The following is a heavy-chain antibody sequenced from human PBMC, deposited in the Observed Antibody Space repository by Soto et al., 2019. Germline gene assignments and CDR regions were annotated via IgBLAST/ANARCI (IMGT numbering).Heavy chain of an antibody. V-gene: IGHV3-23*01. CDR3: ANRPF. CDR2: ISGNGVNT. CDR1: GLTFSSYA. J-gene: IGHJ6*02. Sequence: VQLLESGGGLVQPGGSLRLSCAASGLTFSSYAMSWVRQAPGKGLEWVSSISGNGVNTYYADSVKGRFSISRDNSKNTLYLQMNSLGAEDTAVYYCANRPFWGQGTTVTVS.